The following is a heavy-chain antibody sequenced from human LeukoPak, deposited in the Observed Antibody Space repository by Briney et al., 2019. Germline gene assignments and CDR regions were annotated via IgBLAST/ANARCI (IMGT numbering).Heavy chain of an antibody. CDR2: INHSGSTS. CDR3: ARKSGYARDY. D-gene: IGHD5-12*01. CDR1: GESFSGYF. V-gene: IGHV4-34*01. J-gene: IGHJ4*02. Sequence: SETLSPTCAVYGESFSGYFWNWIRQPPGKGLEWIGEINHSGSTSNHNPSLKSRVTMSVDTSKNQFSLKLSSVTAADTAVYYCARKSGYARDYWGQGNLVTVSS.